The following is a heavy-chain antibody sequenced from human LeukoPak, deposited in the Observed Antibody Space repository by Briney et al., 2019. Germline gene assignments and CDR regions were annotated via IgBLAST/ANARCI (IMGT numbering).Heavy chain of an antibody. Sequence: KPSETLSLTCTVSGGSISNYYWSWIRQPPGKGLEWIGYIYYTGSTNYNPSLTSRVNISVDTSKNQSSLNLTSVTAADTAVFYCARWGSIAVARFYYWGQGTLVTVSS. V-gene: IGHV4-59*01. CDR1: GGSISNYY. CDR2: IYYTGST. D-gene: IGHD6-6*01. CDR3: ARWGSIAVARFYY. J-gene: IGHJ4*02.